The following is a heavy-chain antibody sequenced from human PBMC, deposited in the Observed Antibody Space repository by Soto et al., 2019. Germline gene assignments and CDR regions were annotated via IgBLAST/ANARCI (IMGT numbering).Heavy chain of an antibody. Sequence: SVKVSCKASGGTFSSYAISWVRQAPGQGLEWMGGIIPIFGTANYAQKFQGRVTITADESTSTAYMELSSLRSEDTAVYYCARTSEYCISTSCHGVNWFDPWGQGTLVTVS. J-gene: IGHJ5*02. V-gene: IGHV1-69*13. CDR2: IIPIFGTA. CDR3: ARTSEYCISTSCHGVNWFDP. D-gene: IGHD2-2*01. CDR1: GGTFSSYA.